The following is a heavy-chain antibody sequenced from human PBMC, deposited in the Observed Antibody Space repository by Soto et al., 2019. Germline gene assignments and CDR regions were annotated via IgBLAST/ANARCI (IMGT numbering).Heavy chain of an antibody. D-gene: IGHD1-20*01. CDR1: GFTFDDYT. Sequence: GGSLRLSCAASGFTFDDYTMHWVRQAPGKGLEWVSLISWDGGSTYYADSVKGRFTISRDNSKNSLYLQMDSLRTEDTALYYCAKDIVPITGTTSDYYYYYGMDVWGQGTTVTFSS. CDR2: ISWDGGST. CDR3: AKDIVPITGTTSDYYYYYGMDV. J-gene: IGHJ6*02. V-gene: IGHV3-43*01.